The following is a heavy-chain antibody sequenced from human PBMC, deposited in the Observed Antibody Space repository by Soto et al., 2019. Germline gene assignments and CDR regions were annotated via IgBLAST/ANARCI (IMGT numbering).Heavy chain of an antibody. CDR1: GGSISSTSYY. J-gene: IGHJ4*02. Sequence: SETLSLTCTVSGGSISSTSYYWGWIRQPPGKGLEWIGSIYYSGSTYYNPSLKGRVTISIDTSKNQFSLKLSSVTAADTAVYYCARQRDYYAAYSNSCFDYWGQGTLVTVSS. CDR2: IYYSGST. V-gene: IGHV4-39*01. D-gene: IGHD6-13*01. CDR3: ARQRDYYAAYSNSCFDY.